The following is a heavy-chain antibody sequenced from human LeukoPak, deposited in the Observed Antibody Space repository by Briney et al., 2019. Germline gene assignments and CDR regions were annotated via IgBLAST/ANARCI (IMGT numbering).Heavy chain of an antibody. D-gene: IGHD6-19*01. CDR3: ARERGTLAVAGDAVDI. V-gene: IGHV1-8*01. J-gene: IGHJ3*02. Sequence: ASVKVSCKASGYPFNNYDINWVRQATGQGLEWMGWMNPHSGKTGYAQNFQGRVTMTRDTSINTAYMEVRRLTSDDTAVYYCARERGTLAVAGDAVDIWGQGTMVTVSS. CDR1: GYPFNNYD. CDR2: MNPHSGKT.